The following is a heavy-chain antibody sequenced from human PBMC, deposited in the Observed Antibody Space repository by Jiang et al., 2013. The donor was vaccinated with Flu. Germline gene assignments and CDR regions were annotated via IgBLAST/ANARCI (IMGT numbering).Heavy chain of an antibody. V-gene: IGHV4-30-4*01. D-gene: IGHD5-18*01. J-gene: IGHJ4*02. CDR2: ISHSGST. CDR3: ARQGSISYTYGI. Sequence: GPGLVKPSQTLSLTCTVSGGSISSGDYYWSWIRQPPGKGLEWIGEISHSGSTNYKPSLKGRVSISVDKSKNHLSLSLSSVTATDTAVYFCARQGSISYTYGIWGQGILVAVSS. CDR1: GGSISSGDYY.